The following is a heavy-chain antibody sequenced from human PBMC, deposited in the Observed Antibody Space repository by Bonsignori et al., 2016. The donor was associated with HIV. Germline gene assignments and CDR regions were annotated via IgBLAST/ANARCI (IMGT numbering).Heavy chain of an antibody. J-gene: IGHJ4*01. CDR3: ARVAGYLAAVGYPLLPLYY. D-gene: IGHD6-13*01. CDR2: IYDSGST. CDR1: GGSITNYY. V-gene: IGHV4-4*07. Sequence: QVQLQESGPGLVKPSETLSLTCTVSGGSITNYYWSWIRQPAGKELEWIGRIYDSGSTNYNPSLTKSSHHVNRHVQRTKFSLEVELCDRRGRRPLLYCARVAGYLAAVGYPLLPLYYWG.